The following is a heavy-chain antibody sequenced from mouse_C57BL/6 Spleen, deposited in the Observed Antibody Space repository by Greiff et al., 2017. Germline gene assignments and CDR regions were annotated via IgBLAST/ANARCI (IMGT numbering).Heavy chain of an antibody. D-gene: IGHD1-1*01. CDR3: ASPYYYGSRYFDY. J-gene: IGHJ2*01. Sequence: EVKLVESVAELVRPGASVKLSCTASGFNIKNTYMHWVKQRPEQGLEWIGRIDPANGNTKYAPKFQGKATITADTSSNTAYLQLSSLTSEDTAIYDCASPYYYGSRYFDYWGQGTTLTVSS. CDR2: IDPANGNT. CDR1: GFNIKNTY. V-gene: IGHV14-3*01.